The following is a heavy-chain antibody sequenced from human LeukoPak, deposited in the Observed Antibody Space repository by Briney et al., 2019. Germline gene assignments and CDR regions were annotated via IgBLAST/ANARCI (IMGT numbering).Heavy chain of an antibody. Sequence: GESLKISCKGSGYSFASYWIGWVRQMPGKGLEWMGIIYPGDSDTRYSPSSQGQVTISADKSISTAYLQWSSLKASDTAMYYCARLDLYCSGGSCYPTSLDYWGQGTLVTVSS. J-gene: IGHJ4*02. CDR3: ARLDLYCSGGSCYPTSLDY. V-gene: IGHV5-51*01. CDR2: IYPGDSDT. CDR1: GYSFASYW. D-gene: IGHD2-15*01.